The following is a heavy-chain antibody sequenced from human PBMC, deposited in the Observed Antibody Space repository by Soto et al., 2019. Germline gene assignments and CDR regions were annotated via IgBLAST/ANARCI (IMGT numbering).Heavy chain of an antibody. CDR2: ISSSSSYI. J-gene: IGHJ6*02. Sequence: GGSHRLSCAASGFTFRSYSMNWVRQATGKGLEWVSSISSSSSYIYYADSVKGRFTISRDNAKNSLYLQMSSLRSEDTAVYYCARDLWGGYVTYYYYYGMDVWGQGTTVTVSS. V-gene: IGHV3-21*01. D-gene: IGHD5-12*01. CDR1: GFTFRSYS. CDR3: ARDLWGGYVTYYYYYGMDV.